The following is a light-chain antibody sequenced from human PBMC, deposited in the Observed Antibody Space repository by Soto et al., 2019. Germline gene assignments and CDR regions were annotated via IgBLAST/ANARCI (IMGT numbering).Light chain of an antibody. CDR2: WAS. Sequence: DIVMTQSPDSLAVSLGERATINCKSSQSILYSSNNKNYLVWYQQKPGQPPKVLIYWASTRESGVPDRFSGSGSGTDFTLTISSLQSEDFAVYYCQRYNNWPLTFGGGTKVDIK. CDR3: QRYNNWPLT. CDR1: QSILYSSNNKNY. V-gene: IGKV4-1*01. J-gene: IGKJ4*01.